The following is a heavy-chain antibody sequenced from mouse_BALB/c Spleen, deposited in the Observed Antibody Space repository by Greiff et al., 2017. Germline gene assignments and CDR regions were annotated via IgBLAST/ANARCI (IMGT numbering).Heavy chain of an antibody. J-gene: IGHJ2*01. D-gene: IGHD4-1*01. CDR2: IYPGDGDT. V-gene: IGHV1-87*01. CDR1: GYTFTSYW. Sequence: QVQLQQSGAELARPGASVKLSCKASGYTFTSYWMQWVKQRPGQGLEWIGAIYPGDGDTRYTQKFKGKATLTADKSSSTAYMQLSSLASEDSAVYYCARRDWALGYWGQGTTLTVSS. CDR3: ARRDWALGY.